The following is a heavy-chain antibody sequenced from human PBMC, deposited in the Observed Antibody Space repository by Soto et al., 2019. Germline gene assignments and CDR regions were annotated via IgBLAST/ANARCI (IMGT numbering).Heavy chain of an antibody. CDR2: ISAYNGNT. J-gene: IGHJ6*02. CDR1: GYTFTSYG. V-gene: IGHV1-18*01. CDR3: ARDDYGDYSLFYYYYYGMDV. D-gene: IGHD4-17*01. Sequence: ASVKVSCKASGYTFTSYGISWVRQAPGQGLEWMGWISAYNGNTNYAQKLQGRVNMTTDTSTSTAYMELRSLRSDDTAVYYCARDDYGDYSLFYYYYYGMDVWGQGTTVTVSS.